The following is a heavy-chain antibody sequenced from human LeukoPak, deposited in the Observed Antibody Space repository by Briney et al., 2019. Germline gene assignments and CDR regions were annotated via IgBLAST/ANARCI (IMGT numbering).Heavy chain of an antibody. CDR2: ISSNGGST. D-gene: IGHD3-22*01. V-gene: IGHV3-64*01. CDR3: ARALPPGYYDGSSLNNWFDP. Sequence: GGSLRLSCAASGFTFSSYAMHWVRQAPGKGLEYVSAISSNGGSTYYANSVKGRFTISRDNCKNTLYLQMGRLRAEDMAVYYCARALPPGYYDGSSLNNWFDPWGQGTLVTVSS. J-gene: IGHJ5*02. CDR1: GFTFSSYA.